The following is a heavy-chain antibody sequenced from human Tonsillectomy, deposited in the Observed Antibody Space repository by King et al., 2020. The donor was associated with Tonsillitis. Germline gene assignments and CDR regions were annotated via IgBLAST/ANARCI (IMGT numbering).Heavy chain of an antibody. D-gene: IGHD3-16*01. CDR3: ARAPKGEYKFDY. Sequence: LQLQESGPGLVKPSQTLSLTCAVSGGSISSGGYSWSWIRQPPGKGLEYIGYIFHSGTTYYDPSLKSRVTMSIDTFKNQFSLRLSSVTAADTAVYYCARAPKGEYKFDYWGQGTLVTVSS. J-gene: IGHJ4*02. CDR2: IFHSGTT. V-gene: IGHV4-30-4*07. CDR1: GGSISSGGYS.